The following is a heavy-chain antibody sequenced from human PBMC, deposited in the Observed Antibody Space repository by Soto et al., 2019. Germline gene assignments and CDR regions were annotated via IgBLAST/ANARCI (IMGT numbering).Heavy chain of an antibody. CDR1: GGTFSSYA. CDR3: ASYTRIRRVAMIFLWRHYHPYCMDV. V-gene: IGHV1-69*13. J-gene: IGHJ6*01. D-gene: IGHD5-12*01. CDR2: IIPIFGTA. Sequence: SVKVSCKASGGTFSSYAISWVRQAPGQGLEWMGGIIPIFGTANYAQKFQGRVTITADESTSTAYMELSSLRSEDTAVYYCASYTRIRRVAMIFLWRHYHPYCMDV.